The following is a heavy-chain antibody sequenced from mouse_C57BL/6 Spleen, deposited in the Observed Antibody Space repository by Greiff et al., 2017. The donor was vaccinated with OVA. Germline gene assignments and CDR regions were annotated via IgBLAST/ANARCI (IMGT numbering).Heavy chain of an antibody. CDR2: ISYDGSN. Sequence: EVKLVESGPGLVKPSQSLSLTCSVTGYSITSGYYWNWIRQFPGNKLEWMGYISYDGSNNYNPSLKNRISITRDTSKNQFFLKLNSVTTEDTATYYCAREEFAMDYWGQGTSVTVSS. J-gene: IGHJ4*01. CDR3: AREEFAMDY. V-gene: IGHV3-6*01. CDR1: GYSITSGYY.